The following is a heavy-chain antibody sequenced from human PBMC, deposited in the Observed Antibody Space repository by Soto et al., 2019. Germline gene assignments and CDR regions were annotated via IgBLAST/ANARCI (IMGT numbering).Heavy chain of an antibody. CDR2: INPNSGGT. CDR1: GYIFTGYY. D-gene: IGHD3-3*01. Sequence: GSVNVSCKASGYIFTGYYMHWVRQAPGQGLEWMGWINPNSGGTNYAQKFQGRVTMTRDTSISTAYMELSRLRSGDTAVYYCARDLTIPGAWFDPWGQGTLVTVSS. CDR3: ARDLTIPGAWFDP. V-gene: IGHV1-2*02. J-gene: IGHJ5*02.